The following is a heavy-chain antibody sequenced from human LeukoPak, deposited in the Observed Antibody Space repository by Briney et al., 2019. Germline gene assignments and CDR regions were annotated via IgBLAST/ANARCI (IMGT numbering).Heavy chain of an antibody. CDR1: GYTFTGYY. CDR3: AREDFYDSSGYYKNKEYFQH. CDR2: INPNSGGT. V-gene: IGHV1-2*02. Sequence: ASLKVSCKASGYTFTGYYMHWVRQAPGQGLEWMGWINPNSGGTNYAQKFQGRVTMTRDTSISTGDMELSWLRSDDTAVYYCAREDFYDSSGYYKNKEYFQHWGQGTLVTVSS. J-gene: IGHJ1*01. D-gene: IGHD3-22*01.